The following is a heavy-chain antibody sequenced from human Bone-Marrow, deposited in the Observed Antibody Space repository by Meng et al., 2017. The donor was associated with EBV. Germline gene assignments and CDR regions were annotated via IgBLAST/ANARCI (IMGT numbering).Heavy chain of an antibody. V-gene: IGHV7-4-1*02. J-gene: IGHJ5*02. D-gene: IGHD3-22*01. CDR2: INTNTGNP. Sequence: QVQLVQSGSGFKKPGASVKVSCKASGYTFTYSTMNWVRQAPGQGLEWLGWINTNTGNPTYAQGFTGRFVFSLDTSVSTAYLQISSLKAEDTAVYYCARAHDSSGYYPLTWGQGTLVTVSS. CDR3: ARAHDSSGYYPLT. CDR1: GYTFTYST.